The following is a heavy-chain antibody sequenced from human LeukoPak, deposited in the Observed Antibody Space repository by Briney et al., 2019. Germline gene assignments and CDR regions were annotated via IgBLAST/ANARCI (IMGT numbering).Heavy chain of an antibody. D-gene: IGHD2-2*01. V-gene: IGHV1-69*05. CDR3: ARAREVVPGGYWFDP. CDR2: IIPIFGTA. Sequence: ASVKVSCKASGGTFSSYAISWVRQAPGQGLEWMGGIIPIFGTANYAQKFQGRVTITTDESMSTAYMELSSLRSEDTAVYYCARAREVVPGGYWFDPWGQGTLVTVSS. CDR1: GGTFSSYA. J-gene: IGHJ5*02.